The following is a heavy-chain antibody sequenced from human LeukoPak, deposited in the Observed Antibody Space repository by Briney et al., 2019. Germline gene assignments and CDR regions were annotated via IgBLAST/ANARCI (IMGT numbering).Heavy chain of an antibody. D-gene: IGHD3-10*01. CDR2: ISSSGSTI. Sequence: PGGSLRLSCAASGFTLSSYEMNWVRQAPGKGLEWVSYISSSGSTIYYADSVKGRFTISRDNAKNSLYLQMNSLRAEDTAVYYCARDDGFGGSDIWGQGTMVTVSS. V-gene: IGHV3-48*03. CDR3: ARDDGFGGSDI. J-gene: IGHJ3*02. CDR1: GFTLSSYE.